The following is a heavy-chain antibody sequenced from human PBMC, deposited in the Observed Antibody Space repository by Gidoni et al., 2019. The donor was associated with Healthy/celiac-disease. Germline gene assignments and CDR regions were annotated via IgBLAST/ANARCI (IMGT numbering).Heavy chain of an antibody. CDR3: ARCPGIWGSGYYFFDY. CDR2: IIPIFGTA. CDR1: GGTFSSYA. J-gene: IGHJ4*02. V-gene: IGHV1-69*01. Sequence: QVQLVQSGAEVTQPGSSVKVSCKASGGTFSSYAISCVRQAPGQGLEWMGGIIPIFGTANYAQKFQGRVTITADESTSTAYMELSSLRSEDTAVYYCARCPGIWGSGYYFFDYWGQGTLVTVSS. D-gene: IGHD3-22*01.